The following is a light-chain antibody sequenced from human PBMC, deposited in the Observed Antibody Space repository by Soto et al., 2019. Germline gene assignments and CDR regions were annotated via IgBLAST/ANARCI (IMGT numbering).Light chain of an antibody. CDR2: DVT. Sequence: QSALTQPPSASGSPGQSVTISCTGTSRDVGAYNYVSWHQQHPGRAPQLMIYDVTKRPSGVPDRFSGSKSGNTASLTVSGLQAEDEADYYCSSHAGSTVVFGGGTKLTVL. J-gene: IGLJ2*01. V-gene: IGLV2-8*01. CDR1: SRDVGAYNY. CDR3: SSHAGSTVV.